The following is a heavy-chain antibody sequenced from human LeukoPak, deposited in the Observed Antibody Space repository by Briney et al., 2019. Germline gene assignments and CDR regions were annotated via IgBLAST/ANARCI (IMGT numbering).Heavy chain of an antibody. CDR1: GYTFTDYY. V-gene: IGHV1-2*02. D-gene: IGHD2-21*02. CDR2: INPNSGGT. Sequence: ASVRVSCKASGYTFTDYYIHWVRQAPGQGLEWMGWINPNSGGTNYAQKFQGRVTITADKSTSTAYMELSSLRSEDTAVYYCAVREAYCGGDCYPDNGWLGAFDIWGQGTMVTVSS. CDR3: AVREAYCGGDCYPDNGWLGAFDI. J-gene: IGHJ3*02.